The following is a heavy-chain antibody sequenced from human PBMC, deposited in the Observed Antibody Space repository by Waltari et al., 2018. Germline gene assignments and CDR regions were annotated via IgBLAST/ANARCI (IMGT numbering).Heavy chain of an antibody. CDR2: SNSDGSSR. CDR3: AKDHPSSGWPTFEY. V-gene: IGHV3-74*01. D-gene: IGHD6-25*01. J-gene: IGHJ4*02. Sequence: EEQLVESGGGLAQPGESLRLSCAASGFTFSRYWMDWVRQAPGKGLVWVSRSNSDGSSRTYADSVKGRFTISRDNAKNTLYVQMNRLRADDTAIYYCAKDHPSSGWPTFEYWGRGVMVTVSS. CDR1: GFTFSRYW.